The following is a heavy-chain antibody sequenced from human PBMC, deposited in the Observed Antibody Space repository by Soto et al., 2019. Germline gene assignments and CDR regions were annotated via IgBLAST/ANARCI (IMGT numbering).Heavy chain of an antibody. V-gene: IGHV3-23*01. Sequence: EMQVLESGGGLVQPGGSLRLSCAASGVTFSSYGMNWVRQAPGKGLEWVSGIRSDGDTTYNADSVKGRFTVSRDTSKNTVDLQMNSLRPEDTSVYYCAKGKGVGATPDGANCWGQGTLVTVSS. D-gene: IGHD1-26*01. J-gene: IGHJ4*02. CDR2: IRSDGDTT. CDR1: GVTFSSYG. CDR3: AKGKGVGATPDGANC.